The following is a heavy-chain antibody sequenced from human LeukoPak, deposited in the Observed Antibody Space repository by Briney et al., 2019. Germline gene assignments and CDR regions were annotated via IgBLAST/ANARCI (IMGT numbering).Heavy chain of an antibody. CDR2: ISAYNGNT. J-gene: IGHJ4*02. D-gene: IGHD6-19*01. V-gene: IGHV1-18*01. Sequence: ASVKVSCKASGYTFTSYAMNWVRQAPGQGLEWMGWISAYNGNTNYAQKLQGRVTMTTDTSTSTAYMELRSLRSDDTAVYYCAREVGIAVADYWGQGTLVTVSS. CDR3: AREVGIAVADY. CDR1: GYTFTSYA.